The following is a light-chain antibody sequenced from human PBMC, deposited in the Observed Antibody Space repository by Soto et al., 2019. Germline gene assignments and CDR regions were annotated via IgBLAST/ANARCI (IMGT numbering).Light chain of an antibody. V-gene: IGKV1-33*01. CDR3: QHYYTLPLPVYT. Sequence: DIQMTQSPSSLSASVGDRVTITCQASQDISNNLNWYQQKPGKAPKVLIYDASTLAAGVPSRFSGSGSGTDFALTISGLQPEDFATYYCQHYYTLPLPVYTFGQGTKL. CDR1: QDISNN. CDR2: DAS. J-gene: IGKJ2*01.